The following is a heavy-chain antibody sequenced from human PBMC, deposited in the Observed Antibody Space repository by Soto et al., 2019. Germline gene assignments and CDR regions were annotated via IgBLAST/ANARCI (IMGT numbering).Heavy chain of an antibody. V-gene: IGHV4-4*07. CDR1: GGCIISYY. D-gene: IGHD6-6*01. CDR2: IYTSGST. Sequence: SETLSLTCTVPGGCIISYYWSWIRQPAGKGLEWIGCIYTSGSTNYNPSRKSRVTMSVETSKNQFSLKLSSVTAADTAVYYCASVGSSSSEEDWGQGTLVSVS. CDR3: ASVGSSSSEED. J-gene: IGHJ4*02.